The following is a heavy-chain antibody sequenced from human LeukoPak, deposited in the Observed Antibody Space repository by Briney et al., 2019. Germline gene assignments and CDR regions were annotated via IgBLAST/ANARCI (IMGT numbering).Heavy chain of an antibody. CDR3: AKGHISGYCSSTSCYGVVDYFDY. CDR1: GFTFSSYA. D-gene: IGHD2-2*01. V-gene: IGHV3-23*01. CDR2: ISGSGGST. J-gene: IGHJ4*02. Sequence: GGSLRLSCAASGFTFSSYAMSWVRQAPGKGLEGVSAISGSGGSTYYADSVKGRFTISRDNPKNALYLQMNSLRAEDTAVYYCAKGHISGYCSSTSCYGVVDYFDYWGEGTLVTVSS.